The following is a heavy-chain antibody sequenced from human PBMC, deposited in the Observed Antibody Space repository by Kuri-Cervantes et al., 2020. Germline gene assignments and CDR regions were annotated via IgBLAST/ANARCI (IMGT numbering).Heavy chain of an antibody. CDR2: ISYDGSNK. CDR1: GFTFSSYG. D-gene: IGHD6-6*01. V-gene: IGHV3-30*03. CDR3: ALSEQLVGDGGYYYYYGMDV. J-gene: IGHJ6*02. Sequence: GGSLRLSCAASGFTFSSYGMHWVRQAPGKGLEWVAVISYDGSNKYYADSVKGRFTISRDNSKNTLYLQMNSLRAEDTAVYYCALSEQLVGDGGYYYYYGMDVWGQGTTVTVSS.